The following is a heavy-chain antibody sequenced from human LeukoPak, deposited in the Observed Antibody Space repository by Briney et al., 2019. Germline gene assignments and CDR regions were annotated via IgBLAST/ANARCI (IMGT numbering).Heavy chain of an antibody. CDR3: ARDKGGYGYYYMDV. V-gene: IGHV3-7*01. CDR1: GFTFSNDW. D-gene: IGHD5-18*01. CDR2: IKQDASEE. Sequence: GGSLRLSCAASGFTFSNDWMSWVRQAPGKGLEWVANIKQDASEEYYVDSVRGRFTLSRDNAKNSLYLQMHSLRAEDTAVYYCARDKGGYGYYYMDVWGKGTTVTVSS. J-gene: IGHJ6*03.